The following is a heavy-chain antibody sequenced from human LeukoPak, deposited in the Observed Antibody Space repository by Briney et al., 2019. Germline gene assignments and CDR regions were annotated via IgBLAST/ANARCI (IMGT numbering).Heavy chain of an antibody. V-gene: IGHV1-2*02. J-gene: IGHJ3*02. CDR2: INPNSGGT. CDR3: ARDLSSGWSNDAFDI. Sequence: ASVKVSCKASGYTFTSYYMHWVRQAPGQGLEWMGWINPNSGGTNYAQKFQGRVTMTRDTSISTAYMELSRLRSDDTAVYYCARDLSSGWSNDAFDIWGQGTMVTVSS. CDR1: GYTFTSYY. D-gene: IGHD6-19*01.